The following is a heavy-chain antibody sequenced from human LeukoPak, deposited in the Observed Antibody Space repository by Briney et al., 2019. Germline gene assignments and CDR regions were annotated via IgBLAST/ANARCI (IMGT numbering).Heavy chain of an antibody. CDR2: IYPGDSDT. V-gene: IGHV5-51*01. Sequence: GESLKISCKGSGYSFTSYWIGWVRQMPGKGLEWMGIIYPGDSDTRYSPSFQGQVTISADKSISTAYLQWSSLKASDTAMYYCARHLSYYDSIGNWFDPWGQGTLVTVSS. D-gene: IGHD3-22*01. CDR1: GYSFTSYW. CDR3: ARHLSYYDSIGNWFDP. J-gene: IGHJ5*02.